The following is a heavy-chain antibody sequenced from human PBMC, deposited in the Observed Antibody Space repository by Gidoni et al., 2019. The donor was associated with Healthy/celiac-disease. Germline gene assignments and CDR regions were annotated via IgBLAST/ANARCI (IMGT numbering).Heavy chain of an antibody. CDR1: GCSISSSSYY. CDR2: IYYSGST. D-gene: IGHD6-25*01. Sequence: LHLQASGPVLLNPSETLSLTCTVSGCSISSSSYYWGWIRQPQGKELEWSGRIYYSGSTYYNPSLKSRVTISVDTSKNQVYLKLSTVSAADTAVYYCWNSGGGRFDYWGQGTLVTVSS. CDR3: WNSGGGRFDY. J-gene: IGHJ4*02. V-gene: IGHV4-39*01.